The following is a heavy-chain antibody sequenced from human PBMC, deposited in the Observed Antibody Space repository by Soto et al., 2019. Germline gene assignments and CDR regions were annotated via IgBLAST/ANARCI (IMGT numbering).Heavy chain of an antibody. CDR3: ARVASGSYVWFDP. CDR1: KFTFSRYW. D-gene: IGHD1-26*01. V-gene: IGHV3-74*03. CDR2: INTYGSRT. J-gene: IGHJ5*02. Sequence: EVQLVESGGGLVQPGGSLRLSCAASKFTFSRYWMNWVRQTPGKGLMWVARINTYGSRTTYADSVKGRFTISRDNAKNTVFMDMNSLRPDDKAVYYCARVASGSYVWFDPWGQGTLVTVSS.